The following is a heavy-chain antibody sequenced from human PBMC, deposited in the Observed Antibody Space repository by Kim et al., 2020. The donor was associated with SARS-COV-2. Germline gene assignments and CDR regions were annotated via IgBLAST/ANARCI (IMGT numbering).Heavy chain of an antibody. CDR1: GGSISSGGYY. D-gene: IGHD5-18*01. Sequence: SETLSLTCTVSGGSISSGGYYWSWIRQHPGKGLEWIGYIYYSGSTYYNPSLKSRVTISVDTSKNQFSLKLSSVTAADTAVYYCARFVDTAMVGDFDYWGQGTLVTVSS. V-gene: IGHV4-31*03. CDR2: IYYSGST. CDR3: ARFVDTAMVGDFDY. J-gene: IGHJ4*02.